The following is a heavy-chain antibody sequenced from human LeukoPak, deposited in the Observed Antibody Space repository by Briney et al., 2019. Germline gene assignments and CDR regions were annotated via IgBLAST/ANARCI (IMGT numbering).Heavy chain of an antibody. D-gene: IGHD6-13*01. CDR1: GFTFSTYA. CDR3: AKGYGYSSSWTSNYYFYGLDV. J-gene: IGHJ6*02. CDR2: ISDSDSGT. Sequence: GGSLRLSCAASGFTFSTYAMSWVRQAPGKGLEWVSAISDSDSGTYYADSVKGRFTISRDNSKSTLYLQMNSLRAEDTAVYYCAKGYGYSSSWTSNYYFYGLDVWGQGTTVTVSS. V-gene: IGHV3-23*01.